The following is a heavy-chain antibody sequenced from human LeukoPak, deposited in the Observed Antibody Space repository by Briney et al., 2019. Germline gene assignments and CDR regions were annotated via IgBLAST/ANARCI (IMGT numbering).Heavy chain of an antibody. V-gene: IGHV3-48*03. D-gene: IGHD6-19*01. CDR2: IGASGTTK. J-gene: IGHJ4*02. Sequence: GGSLRLSCAVSGFPFSFYEMNWVRQAPGKGLEWVSNIGASGTTKYYADSAKGRFSISRDNAKTSLYLQMNSLRVDDTAVYYFALVAVARVFDYWGQGALV. CDR3: ALVAVARVFDY. CDR1: GFPFSFYE.